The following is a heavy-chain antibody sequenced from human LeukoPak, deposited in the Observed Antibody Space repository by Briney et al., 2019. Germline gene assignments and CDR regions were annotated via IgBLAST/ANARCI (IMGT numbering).Heavy chain of an antibody. CDR3: ARGAAAGSAVYYYYYMDV. D-gene: IGHD6-13*01. CDR1: GSTLRINW. Sequence: PGGPLRLSCGVSGSTLRINWMSWVRQAPGKGLEWVASKKQDGSDKYYVDSVEGRFTISRDNAKNSVYLQMNSLRPDDTAVYYCARGAAAGSAVYYYYYMDVWGKGTTVTVCS. J-gene: IGHJ6*03. V-gene: IGHV3-7*03. CDR2: KKQDGSDK.